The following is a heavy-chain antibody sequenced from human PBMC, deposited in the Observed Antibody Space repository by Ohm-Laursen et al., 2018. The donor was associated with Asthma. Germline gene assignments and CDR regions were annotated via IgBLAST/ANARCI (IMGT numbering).Heavy chain of an antibody. J-gene: IGHJ4*03. CDR1: GFTFSSFA. CDR3: ARVSGSTSSFDS. V-gene: IGHV3-30*04. Sequence: SLRLSCSASGFTFSSFAMHWVRQAPGKGLEWVAVISYDGSNKYYADSVKGRFTISRDNSKNTLYLQMNSLRAEDTAVYYCARVSGSTSSFDSWGQGTTVTVSS. CDR2: ISYDGSNK. D-gene: IGHD6-6*01.